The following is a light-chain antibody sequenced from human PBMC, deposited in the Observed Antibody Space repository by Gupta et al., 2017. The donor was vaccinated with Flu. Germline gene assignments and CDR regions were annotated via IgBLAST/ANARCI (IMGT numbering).Light chain of an antibody. CDR1: SSNLGAGYD. CDR3: QSYDTSLSGWV. V-gene: IGLV1-40*01. Sequence: QSVLTQPPSVSGAPGQRVTISCTGSSSNLGAGYDVHWYKQLPGRAPKVLIYGSSIRPSGVPDRFFGSKSGISASLDITVLQAEDEADYYCQSYDTSLSGWVFGGGTKVTAL. J-gene: IGLJ3*02. CDR2: GSS.